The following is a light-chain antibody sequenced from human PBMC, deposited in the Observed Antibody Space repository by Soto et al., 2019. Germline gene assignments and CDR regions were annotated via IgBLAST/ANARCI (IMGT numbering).Light chain of an antibody. CDR3: TSYTSSSTWV. Sequence: QSVLTQPPSVSGSPGQSITISCTGTSSDVGGYNYVSWYQQHPGKAPKLMIYEVSNRPSGVSNRFSGSKSGNTASLAISGLQAEDEADYYCTSYTSSSTWVFGGGTKVTVL. CDR1: SSDVGGYNY. CDR2: EVS. V-gene: IGLV2-14*01. J-gene: IGLJ3*02.